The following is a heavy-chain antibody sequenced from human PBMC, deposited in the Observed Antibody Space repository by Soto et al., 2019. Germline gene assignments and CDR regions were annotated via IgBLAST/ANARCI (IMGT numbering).Heavy chain of an antibody. CDR1: GFTFSSYE. CDR3: ARDRQQLVYYGMDV. D-gene: IGHD6-13*01. CDR2: ISSSGSTI. J-gene: IGHJ6*02. Sequence: PGGSLRLSCAASGFTFSSYEMNWVRQAPGKGLEWVSYISSSGSTIYYADSVKGRFTISRDNAKNSLYLQMNSLRAEDTAVYYCARDRQQLVYYGMDVWGQGTTVTVSS. V-gene: IGHV3-48*03.